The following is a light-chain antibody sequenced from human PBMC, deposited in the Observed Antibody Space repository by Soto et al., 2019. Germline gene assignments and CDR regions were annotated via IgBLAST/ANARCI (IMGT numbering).Light chain of an antibody. CDR1: QSVRTS. Sequence: EVVLTQSPATLSLSPGERATLSCRASQSVRTSLAWYQHKPGQAPRLVIYDASLRANGVPVRFGGSGSGTDFTLTINSLEPEDFAVYYCQQRNVWPPITFGQGTRLEIK. J-gene: IGKJ5*01. CDR2: DAS. V-gene: IGKV3-11*01. CDR3: QQRNVWPPIT.